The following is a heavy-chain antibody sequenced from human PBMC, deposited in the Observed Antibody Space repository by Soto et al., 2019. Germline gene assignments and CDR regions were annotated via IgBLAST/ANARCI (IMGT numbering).Heavy chain of an antibody. Sequence: QVQLQESGPGLVKPSETLSLTCTVSGGSVSSGSYYWSWIRQPPGKGLEWIGYIYYSGRTNYNPALKSRVTISVDTSKNQFSLKLSSVTAADTAVYYCARERPSGYGDYSHYWGQGTLVTVSS. J-gene: IGHJ4*02. D-gene: IGHD4-17*01. V-gene: IGHV4-61*01. CDR2: IYYSGRT. CDR1: GGSVSSGSYY. CDR3: ARERPSGYGDYSHY.